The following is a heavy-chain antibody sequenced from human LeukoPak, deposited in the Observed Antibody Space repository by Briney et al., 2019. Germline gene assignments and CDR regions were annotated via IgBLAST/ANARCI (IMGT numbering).Heavy chain of an antibody. CDR1: GGSISSYY. D-gene: IGHD4-17*01. J-gene: IGHJ4*02. Sequence: SETLSLTCTVSGGSISSYYWSWIRQPPGKGLEWIGYIYYSGSTNYNPSLKSRVTLSVDTSKNQFSLKLSSVTAADTAVYYCASTTSYGDYSYYFDYWGQGTLVTVSS. V-gene: IGHV4-59*01. CDR2: IYYSGST. CDR3: ASTTSYGDYSYYFDY.